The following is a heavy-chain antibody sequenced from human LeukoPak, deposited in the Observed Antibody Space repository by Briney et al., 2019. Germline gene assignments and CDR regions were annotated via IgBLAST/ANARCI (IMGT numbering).Heavy chain of an antibody. CDR2: IIPIFGTA. CDR3: ARVWFGDHILD. J-gene: IGHJ4*02. Sequence: ASVKVSCKASGGTFSSYAISWVRQAPGQGLEWMGRIIPIFGTANYAQKFQGRVTITTDESTSTAYMELSSLRSEDTAVYYCARVWFGDHILDWGQGTLVTVSS. V-gene: IGHV1-69*05. D-gene: IGHD3-10*01. CDR1: GGTFSSYA.